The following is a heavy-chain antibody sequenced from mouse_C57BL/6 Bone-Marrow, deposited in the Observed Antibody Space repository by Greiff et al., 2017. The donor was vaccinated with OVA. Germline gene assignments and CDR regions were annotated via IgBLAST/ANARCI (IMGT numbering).Heavy chain of an antibody. Sequence: EVQGVESGGDLVKPGGSLKLSCAASGFTFSSYGMSWVRQTPDKRLEWVATISSGGSYTYYPDSVKGRFTISRDNAKNTLYLQMSSLKSEDTAMYYCARQGDYGSIYWGQGTLVTVSA. CDR3: ARQGDYGSIY. D-gene: IGHD1-1*01. J-gene: IGHJ3*01. V-gene: IGHV5-6*01. CDR2: ISSGGSYT. CDR1: GFTFSSYG.